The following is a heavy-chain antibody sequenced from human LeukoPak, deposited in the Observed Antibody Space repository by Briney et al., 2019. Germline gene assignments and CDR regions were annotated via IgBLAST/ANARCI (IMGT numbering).Heavy chain of an antibody. CDR3: AKDLGFGEFLSAFDI. Sequence: QPGGSLRLSCAASGFTFSSYGMSWVRQAPGKGLEWVSGISGSGGSTYYADSVKGRFTISRDNSKNMLYLQMNSLRAEDTAVYYCAKDLGFGEFLSAFDIWGQGRMVSVSS. CDR2: ISGSGGST. D-gene: IGHD3-10*01. V-gene: IGHV3-23*01. CDR1: GFTFSSYG. J-gene: IGHJ3*02.